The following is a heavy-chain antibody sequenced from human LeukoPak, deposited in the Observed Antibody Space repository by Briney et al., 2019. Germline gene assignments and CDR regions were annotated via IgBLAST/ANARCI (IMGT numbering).Heavy chain of an antibody. CDR2: ISGSGGST. D-gene: IGHD3-22*01. Sequence: GGTLRLSCAASGFTFSSYGMSWVRQAPGKGLEWVSAISGSGGSTYYADSVKGRFTISRDNSKNTLHLQMNSLRAEDTAVYYCAKEKWVYNWKYDSSGSGINYWGQGTLVTVSS. CDR1: GFTFSSYG. V-gene: IGHV3-23*01. CDR3: AKEKWVYNWKYDSSGSGINY. J-gene: IGHJ4*02.